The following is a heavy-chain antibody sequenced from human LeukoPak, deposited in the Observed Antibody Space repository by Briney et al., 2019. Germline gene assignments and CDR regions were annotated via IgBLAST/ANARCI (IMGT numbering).Heavy chain of an antibody. CDR3: ARDRGPQAYCSGGSCYTRGGFDY. Sequence: PGGSLRLSCAASGFTVSSNYMSWVRQAPGKGLGWVSVIYCGGSTYYADSVKGRFTISRDNSKNTLYLQMNSLRAEDTAVYYCARDRGPQAYCSGGSCYTRGGFDYWGQGTLVTVSS. J-gene: IGHJ4*02. CDR1: GFTVSSNY. CDR2: IYCGGST. D-gene: IGHD2-15*01. V-gene: IGHV3-53*01.